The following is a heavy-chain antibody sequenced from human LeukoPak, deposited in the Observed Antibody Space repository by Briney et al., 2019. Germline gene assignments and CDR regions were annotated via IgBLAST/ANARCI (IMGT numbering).Heavy chain of an antibody. CDR2: IYTSGST. Sequence: SETLSLTCAVYGGSFSGYYWSWIRQPAGKGLEWIGRIYTSGSTNYNPSLKSRVTISVDTSKNQFSLKLSSVTAADTAVYYCAREADYYGSGSYDHDAFDIWGQGTMVTVSS. CDR3: AREADYYGSGSYDHDAFDI. V-gene: IGHV4-4*07. J-gene: IGHJ3*02. D-gene: IGHD3-10*01. CDR1: GGSFSGYY.